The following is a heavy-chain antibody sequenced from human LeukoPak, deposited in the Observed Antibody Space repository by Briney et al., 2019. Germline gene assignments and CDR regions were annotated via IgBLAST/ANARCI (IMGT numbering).Heavy chain of an antibody. J-gene: IGHJ5*02. Sequence: GGSLRLSCAASGLTFSSYSMNWVRLAAGTGLEWFSSISSSSSYIYYADSVKGRFTISRDNAKNSLYLQMNSLRAEDTAVYYCARGYCSGGSCYHNWFDPWGQGTLVTVSS. V-gene: IGHV3-21*01. CDR3: ARGYCSGGSCYHNWFDP. CDR1: GLTFSSYS. CDR2: ISSSSSYI. D-gene: IGHD2-15*01.